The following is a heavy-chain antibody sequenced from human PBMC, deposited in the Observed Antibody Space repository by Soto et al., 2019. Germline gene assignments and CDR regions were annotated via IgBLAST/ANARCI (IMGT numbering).Heavy chain of an antibody. Sequence: GASVKVSCKASGYTFTSYAMHWVRQAPGQRLEWMGWINAGNGNTKYSQKFPGRVTITRDTSASTAYMELSSLRSEDTAVYYCARDGPLYSGYDSGWFDPWGQGTLVTVSS. D-gene: IGHD5-12*01. CDR2: INAGNGNT. V-gene: IGHV1-3*01. J-gene: IGHJ5*02. CDR1: GYTFTSYA. CDR3: ARDGPLYSGYDSGWFDP.